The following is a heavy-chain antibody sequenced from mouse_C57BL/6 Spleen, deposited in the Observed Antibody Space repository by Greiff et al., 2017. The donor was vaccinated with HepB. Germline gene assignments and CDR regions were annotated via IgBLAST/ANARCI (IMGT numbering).Heavy chain of an antibody. CDR1: GFTFSSYA. CDR2: ISDGGSYT. Sequence: EVKLMESGGGLVKPGGSLKLSCAASGFTFSSYAMSWVRQTPEKRLEWVATISDGGSYTYYPDNVKGRFTISRDNAKNNLYLQMSHLKSEDTAMYYCARDGDGEGYYFDYWGQGTTLTVSS. V-gene: IGHV5-4*01. D-gene: IGHD1-2*01. J-gene: IGHJ2*01. CDR3: ARDGDGEGYYFDY.